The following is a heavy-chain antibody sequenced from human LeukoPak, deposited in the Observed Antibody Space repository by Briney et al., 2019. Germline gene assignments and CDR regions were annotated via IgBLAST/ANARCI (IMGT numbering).Heavy chain of an antibody. CDR2: ISSSSSYI. Sequence: GGSLRLSCAASGFTFSSYSMNWVRQAPGKGLEWVSSISSSSSYIYYADSVKGRFTISRDNAKNSLYLQMNSLRAEDTAVYYCARDMSGYCSGGSCLRWGQGTLVTVSS. CDR1: GFTFSSYS. V-gene: IGHV3-21*01. CDR3: ARDMSGYCSGGSCLR. J-gene: IGHJ4*02. D-gene: IGHD2-15*01.